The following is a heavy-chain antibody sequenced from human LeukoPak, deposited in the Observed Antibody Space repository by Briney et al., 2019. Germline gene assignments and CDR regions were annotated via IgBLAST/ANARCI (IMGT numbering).Heavy chain of an antibody. J-gene: IGHJ6*03. CDR1: GGSISSYY. V-gene: IGHV4-59*01. Sequence: SETLSLTCTVSGGSISSYYWSWIRQPPGKGLEWIGYIYYSGSTNYNPSLKSRVTISVDTSKNQFSLKLSSVTAADTAVYYCARVSYYDFWSGFGSDYYYYMDVWGKGTTVTVSS. D-gene: IGHD3-3*01. CDR3: ARVSYYDFWSGFGSDYYYYMDV. CDR2: IYYSGST.